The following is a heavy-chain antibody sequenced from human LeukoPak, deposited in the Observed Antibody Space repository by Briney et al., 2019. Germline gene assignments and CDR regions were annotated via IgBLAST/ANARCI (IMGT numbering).Heavy chain of an antibody. Sequence: GGSLRLSCAASGFTFSSYAMSWVRQAPGKGLEWVSAISGSGGSTYYADSVKGRFTISRDNSKNTLYLQMNSLRAENTAVYYCAKGLYSSSWYYFDHWGQGTLVTVSS. CDR3: AKGLYSSSWYYFDH. V-gene: IGHV3-23*01. D-gene: IGHD6-13*01. J-gene: IGHJ4*02. CDR1: GFTFSSYA. CDR2: ISGSGGST.